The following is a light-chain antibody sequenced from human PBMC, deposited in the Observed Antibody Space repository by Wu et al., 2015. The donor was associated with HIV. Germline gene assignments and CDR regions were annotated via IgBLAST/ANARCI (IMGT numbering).Light chain of an antibody. CDR2: GAS. CDR3: QQYGSSLLYT. CDR1: QSVSSSY. J-gene: IGKJ2*01. V-gene: IGKV3-20*01. Sequence: EIVLTQSPGTLSLSPGERATLSCRASQSVSSSYLAWYQQKPGQAPRLPIYGASSRATGIPDRFSGSGSGTDFTLTISRLEPEDFAVYYCQQYGSSLLYTFGQGTKLEI.